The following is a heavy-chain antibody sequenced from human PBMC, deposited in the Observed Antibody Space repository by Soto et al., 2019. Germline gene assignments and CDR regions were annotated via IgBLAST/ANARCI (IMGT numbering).Heavy chain of an antibody. CDR3: GSTNYNPSLKSRVTISVDTSKNQFSLKLSSVTAADTAVYYCARLRGGICSSTSCDKMEYYYYYMDV. CDR2: INPNSGGT. J-gene: IGHJ6*03. CDR1: GYTFTGYY. V-gene: IGHV1-2*04. D-gene: IGHD3-10*01. Sequence: ASVKVSCKASGYTFTGYYMHWVRQAPGQGLEWMGWINPNSGGTNYAQKFQGWVTMTRDTSISTAYMELGRLRSDDRAGYYSGSTNYNPSLKSRVTISVDTSKNQFSLKLSSVTAADTAVYYCARLRGGICSSTSCDKMEYYYYYMDVWGKGTTVTVSS.